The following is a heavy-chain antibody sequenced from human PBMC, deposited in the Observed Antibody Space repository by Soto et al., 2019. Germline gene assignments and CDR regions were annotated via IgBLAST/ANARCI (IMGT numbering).Heavy chain of an antibody. D-gene: IGHD2-21*01. CDR1: GVSIHNSHSF. CDR2: VYHNGGA. Sequence: SETLSLTCTVSGVSIHNSHSFWAWIRQPPGKGLQFIASVYHNGGAHYNSSLKSRVTISVDTANNQVSLRMRSLTAADTAFYYCGRVVEGATRHTDPNSWGQGILVTVSS. V-gene: IGHV4-39*01. CDR3: GRVVEGATRHTDPNS. J-gene: IGHJ4*02.